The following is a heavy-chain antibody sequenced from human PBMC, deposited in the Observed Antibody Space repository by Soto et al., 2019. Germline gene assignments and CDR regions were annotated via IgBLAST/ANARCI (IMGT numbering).Heavy chain of an antibody. J-gene: IGHJ4*02. CDR3: ARDGHDYGDYVMDY. CDR2: IRSMTYGGTT. D-gene: IGHD4-17*01. Sequence: GGSLRLSCSGSGFTFGDYAISWFRQAPGKGLEWISFIRSMTYGGTTDYAPSLKDRFTISRDNAKNSLYLQMNSLRDEDTAVYYCARDGHDYGDYVMDYWGQGTLVTVSS. CDR1: GFTFGDYA. V-gene: IGHV3-49*03.